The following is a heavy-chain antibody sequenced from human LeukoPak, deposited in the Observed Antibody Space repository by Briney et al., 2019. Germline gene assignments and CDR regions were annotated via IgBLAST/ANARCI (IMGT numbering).Heavy chain of an antibody. D-gene: IGHD1-26*01. CDR2: IKEDGSER. V-gene: IGHV3-7*03. Sequence: GGSLRLSCEGSAFIFSGHWMNWVRQTPGKGLEWVASIKEDGSERQYVDSVKGRFSISRDNTKGSLFLQLNSLRAEDTAVYYCTKGSGSYPWDTYFDYWGQGTLVTVSS. CDR3: TKGSGSYPWDTYFDY. CDR1: AFIFSGHW. J-gene: IGHJ4*02.